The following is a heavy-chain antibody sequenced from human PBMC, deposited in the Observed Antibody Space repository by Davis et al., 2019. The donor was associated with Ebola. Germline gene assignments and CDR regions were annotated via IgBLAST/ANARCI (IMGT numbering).Heavy chain of an antibody. V-gene: IGHV1-18*04. J-gene: IGHJ4*02. Sequence: ASVKVSCKASGYTFTSYGISWVRQAPGQGLEWMGWISAYNGNTNYAQKLQGRVTMTTDTSTSTAYMELRSLRSDDTAVYYCARDLGGWGIAVAGDLDYWGQGTLVTVSS. CDR3: ARDLGGWGIAVAGDLDY. CDR1: GYTFTSYG. CDR2: ISAYNGNT. D-gene: IGHD6-19*01.